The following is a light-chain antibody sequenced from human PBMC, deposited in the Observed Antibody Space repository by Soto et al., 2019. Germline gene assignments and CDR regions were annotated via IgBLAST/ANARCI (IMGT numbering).Light chain of an antibody. CDR2: GPS. CDR1: QSVSSN. V-gene: IGKV3D-15*01. Sequence: ETLLTQSPATLSVSPGEGAALSCRASQSVSSNLAWYQQNTGQSPRLLTYGPSTRATGIPARFSASRSETEFNLTISSLQSEDFAVYYCQQYNNRPITFGQGTRLEIK. CDR3: QQYNNRPIT. J-gene: IGKJ5*01.